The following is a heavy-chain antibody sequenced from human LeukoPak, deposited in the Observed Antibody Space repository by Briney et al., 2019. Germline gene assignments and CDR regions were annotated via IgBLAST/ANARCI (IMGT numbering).Heavy chain of an antibody. CDR1: VGSISSGGYS. CDR3: ASTRGYSYGKHGPFDY. Sequence: SETLSLTCAVSVGSISSGGYSWSWIRQPPGKGLEWIGYIYHSGSTYYNPSLKSRVTISVDRSKNQFSLKLSSVTAADTAVYYCASTRGYSYGKHGPFDYWGQGTLVTVSS. J-gene: IGHJ4*02. D-gene: IGHD5-18*01. CDR2: IYHSGST. V-gene: IGHV4-30-2*01.